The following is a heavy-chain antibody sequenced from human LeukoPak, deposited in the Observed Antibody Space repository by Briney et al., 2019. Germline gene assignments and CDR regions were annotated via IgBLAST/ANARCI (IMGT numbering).Heavy chain of an antibody. CDR3: ARDFVVPAANYYYYYMDV. J-gene: IGHJ6*03. V-gene: IGHV1-8*03. D-gene: IGHD2-2*01. CDR1: GYTFTSYD. Sequence: ASVKVSCKASGYTFTSYDINWVRQATGQGLEWMGWMNPNSGNTGYAQKFQGRVTITRDTSTSTVYMELSSLRSEDTAVYYCARDFVVPAANYYYYYMDVWGKGTTVTVSS. CDR2: MNPNSGNT.